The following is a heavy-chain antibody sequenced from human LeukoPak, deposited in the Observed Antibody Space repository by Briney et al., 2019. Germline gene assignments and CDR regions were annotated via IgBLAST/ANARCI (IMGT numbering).Heavy chain of an antibody. V-gene: IGHV1-2*02. CDR3: ARAGSVWFGELLQFDY. CDR2: INPNSDGT. Sequence: ASVKVSCKASGGTFSSYAISWVRQAPGQGLEWMGWINPNSDGTNYAQNFQGRVTMIRDTSISTAYMELSSLRSDDTAVYYCARAGSVWFGELLQFDYWGQGTLVTVSS. CDR1: GGTFSSYA. D-gene: IGHD3-10*01. J-gene: IGHJ4*02.